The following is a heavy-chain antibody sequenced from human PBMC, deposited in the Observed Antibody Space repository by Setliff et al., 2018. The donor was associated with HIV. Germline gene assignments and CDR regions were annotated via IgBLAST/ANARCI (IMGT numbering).Heavy chain of an antibody. Sequence: PSETLSLTCTVSGGSLSSSNNFWGWIRQRPGKGLEWIGTTDYTGNADYNPSLKSRVTMSVDTSKNQFSLRLTSVTAADTALYFCARVTTWVDYWGQGTLVTVSS. J-gene: IGHJ4*02. CDR2: TDYTGNA. CDR1: GGSLSSSNNF. CDR3: ARVTTWVDY. D-gene: IGHD1-1*01. V-gene: IGHV4-39*07.